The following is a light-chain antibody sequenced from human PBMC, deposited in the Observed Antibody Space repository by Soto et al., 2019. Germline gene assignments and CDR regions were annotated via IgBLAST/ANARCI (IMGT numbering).Light chain of an antibody. V-gene: IGKV1-5*01. CDR3: QQYNSYPIT. CDR2: DAS. CDR1: QDISRW. J-gene: IGKJ5*01. Sequence: DIQMTQSPSSVSASVGDSVTITCRASQDISRWLAWYQQKPGRARNLLIYDASNLESGVPSRFSGSGSGTEFTLTISSLQPDDFATYYCQQYNSYPITFGQGTRLEIK.